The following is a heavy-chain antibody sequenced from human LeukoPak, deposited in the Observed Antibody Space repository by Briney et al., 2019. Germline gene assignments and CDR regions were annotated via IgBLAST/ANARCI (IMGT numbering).Heavy chain of an antibody. Sequence: ASVKVSCKASGYTFTGYYMHWVRQAPGQGLEWMGWINPNSGGTNYAQKFQGRVTMTRDKSIRTAYMELSRLTSDDTAVYYCARNIWFGESADAFDIGSQGTMVTVSS. CDR3: ARNIWFGESADAFDI. J-gene: IGHJ3*02. D-gene: IGHD3-10*01. V-gene: IGHV1-2*02. CDR2: INPNSGGT. CDR1: GYTFTGYY.